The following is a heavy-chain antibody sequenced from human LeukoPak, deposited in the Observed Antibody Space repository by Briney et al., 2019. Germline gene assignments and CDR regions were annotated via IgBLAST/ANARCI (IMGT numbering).Heavy chain of an antibody. J-gene: IGHJ3*02. Sequence: PGGSLRLSCAASGFNFEDYTMHWVRQTPGKGLEWVSLINWDGGSTYYADSVKGRFTISRDNAKNSLYLQMNSLRAEDTAVYYCAGPRVAGHDAFDIWGQGTMVTVSS. D-gene: IGHD6-19*01. V-gene: IGHV3-43*01. CDR3: AGPRVAGHDAFDI. CDR1: GFNFEDYT. CDR2: INWDGGST.